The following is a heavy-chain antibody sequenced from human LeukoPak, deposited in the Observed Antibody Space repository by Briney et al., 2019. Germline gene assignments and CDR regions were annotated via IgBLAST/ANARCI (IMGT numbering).Heavy chain of an antibody. J-gene: IGHJ6*03. D-gene: IGHD6-13*01. Sequence: GASLKVSCKASGYTFTGYYMHWVRQAPGQGLEWMGRINPNSGGTNYAQKFQGRVTMTRDTSISTAYMELSRLRSDDTAVYYCARSGIAAAGTPQGIYYYYYMDVWGKGTTVTVSS. CDR1: GYTFTGYY. V-gene: IGHV1-2*06. CDR3: ARSGIAAAGTPQGIYYYYYMDV. CDR2: INPNSGGT.